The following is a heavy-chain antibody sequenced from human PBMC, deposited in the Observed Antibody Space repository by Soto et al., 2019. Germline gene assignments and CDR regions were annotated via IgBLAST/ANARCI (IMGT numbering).Heavy chain of an antibody. CDR3: ARDGDMITFGGVIAYNWFDP. Sequence: QVQLVQSGAEVKKPGSSVKVSCKASGGTFSRYTISWVRQAPGQGLEWMGRIIPIRGIANYAQQVQGRVTITADKSTSTAYMELSSLRSEETAVYYCARDGDMITFGGVIAYNWFDPWGQGTLVTVSS. CDR2: IIPIRGIA. J-gene: IGHJ5*02. CDR1: GGTFSRYT. D-gene: IGHD3-16*02. V-gene: IGHV1-69*08.